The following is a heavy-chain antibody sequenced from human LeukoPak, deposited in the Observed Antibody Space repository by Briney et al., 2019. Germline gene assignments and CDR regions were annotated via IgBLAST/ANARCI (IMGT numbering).Heavy chain of an antibody. J-gene: IGHJ4*02. CDR2: INPNSGGT. CDR3: ATLRRSGWYIGD. V-gene: IGHV1-2*02. CDR1: GYTFTYYY. D-gene: IGHD6-19*01. Sequence: ASVKVSCKASGYTFTYYYMHWVRQAPGQGLEWMGWINPNSGGTNYAEKFQGRVTMTRDTSITTAYMELSSLRSDDTAMYYCATLRRSGWYIGDWGQGTPVTVSS.